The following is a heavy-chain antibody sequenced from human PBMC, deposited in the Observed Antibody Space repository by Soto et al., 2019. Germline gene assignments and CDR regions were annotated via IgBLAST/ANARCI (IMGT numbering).Heavy chain of an antibody. Sequence: QMQLQESGPGLVKPSETMSLTCTASGASISNYYLNWIRQPPGKGLEWIGHIYNGESTNYNPSLKSRVAISVDTAKNQFSLKLGSVTAADTAVYYCAQTTGWPGFDYWGQGILVTGSS. J-gene: IGHJ4*02. CDR3: AQTTGWPGFDY. D-gene: IGHD6-19*01. CDR1: GASISNYY. V-gene: IGHV4-59*01. CDR2: IYNGEST.